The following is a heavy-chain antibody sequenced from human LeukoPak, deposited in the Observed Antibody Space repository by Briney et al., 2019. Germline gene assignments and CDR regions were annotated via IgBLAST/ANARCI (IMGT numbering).Heavy chain of an antibody. V-gene: IGHV3-7*02. CDR2: LNADGGVG. CDR3: LGWASPTPY. CDR1: GFSFSTSW. D-gene: IGHD2-21*01. J-gene: IGHJ1*01. Sequence: GGSLRLSCAASGFSFSTSWMHWVRQAPGKGLEWVANLNADGGVGRYVDSVKGRFSVSRDNGQNTLYLQMNSRRVDDTGIYFCLGWASPTPYWGPGTPVAVSS.